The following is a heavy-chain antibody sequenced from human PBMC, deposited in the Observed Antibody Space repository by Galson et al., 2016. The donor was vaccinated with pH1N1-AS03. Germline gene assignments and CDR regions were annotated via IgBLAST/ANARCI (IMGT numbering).Heavy chain of an antibody. CDR1: GYSFTSYW. J-gene: IGHJ3*02. Sequence: QSGAEVKKPGESLRMSCKASGYSFTSYWISWVRQMPGKGLEWMGMIDPTDAHTNYSPSFEGQITISGDKSINTAFLQWRSLKASDTAMYYCARHLSSGWENLSHEFDIWGQGTMVTVSS. CDR3: ARHLSSGWENLSHEFDI. CDR2: IDPTDAHT. D-gene: IGHD3-22*01. V-gene: IGHV5-10-1*01.